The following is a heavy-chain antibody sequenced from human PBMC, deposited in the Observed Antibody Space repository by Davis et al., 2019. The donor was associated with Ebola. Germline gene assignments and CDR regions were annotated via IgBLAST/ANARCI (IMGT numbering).Heavy chain of an antibody. V-gene: IGHV3-30-3*01. J-gene: IGHJ3*02. Sequence: GESLKISCAASGFTFSSYAMHWVRQAPGKGLEWVAVISYDGSNKYYADSVKGRFTISRDNSKNTLYLQMNSLRAEDMAVYYGARAAGHAFDIWGQGTMVTVSS. CDR2: ISYDGSNK. CDR3: ARAAGHAFDI. CDR1: GFTFSSYA.